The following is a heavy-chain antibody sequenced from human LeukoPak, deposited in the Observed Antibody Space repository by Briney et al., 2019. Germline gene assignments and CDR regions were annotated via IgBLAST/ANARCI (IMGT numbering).Heavy chain of an antibody. D-gene: IGHD1-26*01. CDR1: GYSFTDYG. CDR3: AGDVSGSYVTDALKI. Sequence: ASVKVSCKASGYSFTDYGISWVRQAPGQGLEWMGWISPYNGNTNYAQRFQGRVTMTTDTSTSTVYMGLRNLRSDDTAVYYCAGDVSGSYVTDALKIWGQGTLVTVSS. V-gene: IGHV1-18*01. J-gene: IGHJ3*02. CDR2: ISPYNGNT.